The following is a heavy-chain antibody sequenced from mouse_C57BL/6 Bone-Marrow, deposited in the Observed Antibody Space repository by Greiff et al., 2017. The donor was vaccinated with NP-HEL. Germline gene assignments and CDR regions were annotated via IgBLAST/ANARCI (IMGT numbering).Heavy chain of an antibody. V-gene: IGHV1-61*01. CDR3: ARRFYYDYDG. CDR1: GYTFTSYW. Sequence: QVQLQQPGAELVRPGSSVKLSCKASGYTFTSYWMDWVKQRPGQGLEWIGNIYPSDSETHYNQKFKDKATLTVDKSSSTAYMQLSSLTSEDSAVYYCARRFYYDYDGWGQGTLVTVSA. CDR2: IYPSDSET. J-gene: IGHJ3*01. D-gene: IGHD2-4*01.